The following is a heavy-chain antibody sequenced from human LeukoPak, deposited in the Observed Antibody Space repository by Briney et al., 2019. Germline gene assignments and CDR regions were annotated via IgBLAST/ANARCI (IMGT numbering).Heavy chain of an antibody. V-gene: IGHV1-18*01. CDR3: ARVRDYGDPVDY. CDR2: ISAYNGNT. D-gene: IGHD4-17*01. J-gene: IGHJ4*02. CDR1: GYTFTSYG. Sequence: ASVKVSCKASGYTFTSYGISWVRQAPGQGLEWMGWISAYNGNTNYAQKLLGRVTMTTDTSTSTAYMELRSLRSDDTAVYYCARVRDYGDPVDYWGQGTLVTVSS.